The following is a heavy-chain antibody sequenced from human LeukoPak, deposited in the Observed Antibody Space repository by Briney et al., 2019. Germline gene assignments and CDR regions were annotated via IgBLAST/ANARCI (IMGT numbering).Heavy chain of an antibody. CDR3: ARGRDSYYYYMDV. J-gene: IGHJ6*03. CDR1: GYTFTGYY. D-gene: IGHD3-10*01. Sequence: GASVKVSCKASGYTFTGYYMHWLRQAPGQGLEWMGWINPNSSDTKYAQKFQGRVTMTRDTSISTAYMELSRLRSDDTAVYYCARGRDSYYYYMDVWGKGTTVTVSS. V-gene: IGHV1-2*02. CDR2: INPNSSDT.